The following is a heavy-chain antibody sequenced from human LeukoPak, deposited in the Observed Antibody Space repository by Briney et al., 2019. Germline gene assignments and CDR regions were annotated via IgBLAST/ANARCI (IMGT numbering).Heavy chain of an antibody. CDR2: FDPEDGET. V-gene: IGHV1-24*01. Sequence: ASVTVSCKVSGYTLTELSMHWVRQAPGKGLEWMGGFDPEDGETIYAQKFQGRVTMTEDTSTDTAYMELSSLRSEDTAVYYCATILYQLFGGNWFDHWGQGTLVTVSS. J-gene: IGHJ5*02. D-gene: IGHD2-2*01. CDR3: ATILYQLFGGNWFDH. CDR1: GYTLTELS.